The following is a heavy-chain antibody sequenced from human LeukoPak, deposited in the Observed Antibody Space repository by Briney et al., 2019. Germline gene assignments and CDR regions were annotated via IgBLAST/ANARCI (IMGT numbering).Heavy chain of an antibody. J-gene: IGHJ5*02. CDR1: GSTFSSYA. Sequence: GGSLSLSCAASGSTFSSYAMHWVRQAPRKGLEYVSAISSNGGSTYYANSVKGRFTISRDNSKNTLYLQMGSLRAEDMAVYYCARDFTLNPYSSDWYWFNPWGQGTLVTVSS. CDR2: ISSNGGST. V-gene: IGHV3-64*01. D-gene: IGHD6-19*01. CDR3: ARDFTLNPYSSDWYWFNP.